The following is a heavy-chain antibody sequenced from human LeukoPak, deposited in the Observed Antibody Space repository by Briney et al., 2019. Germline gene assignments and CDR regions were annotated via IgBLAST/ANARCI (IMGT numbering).Heavy chain of an antibody. CDR3: AKEPIVGATTLFYYFDY. CDR1: GFSFSSYE. J-gene: IGHJ4*02. V-gene: IGHV3-48*03. CDR2: ISSSGRTT. D-gene: IGHD1-26*01. Sequence: PGGSLRLSCAASGFSFSSYEMDWVRQAPGKGLEWVSYISSSGRTTYYADSVKGRFTISRDNAKNSLYLQMNSLRAEDTALYYCAKEPIVGATTLFYYFDYWGQGTLVTVSS.